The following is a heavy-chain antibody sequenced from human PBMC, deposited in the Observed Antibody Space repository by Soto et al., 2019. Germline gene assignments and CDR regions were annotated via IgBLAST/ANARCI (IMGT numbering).Heavy chain of an antibody. CDR1: GFTFDDFG. V-gene: IGHV3-20*04. Sequence: GGSLRLSCSASGFTFDDFGVTWVRQAPGKGLEWVSGIDWNGGNTRYADSVTGRFTISRDNAKNSLHLQMNSLRADDTALYYRARQPADAVQVLVPFEYWGQGTLVTVSS. CDR3: ARQPADAVQVLVPFEY. D-gene: IGHD1-1*01. CDR2: IDWNGGNT. J-gene: IGHJ4*02.